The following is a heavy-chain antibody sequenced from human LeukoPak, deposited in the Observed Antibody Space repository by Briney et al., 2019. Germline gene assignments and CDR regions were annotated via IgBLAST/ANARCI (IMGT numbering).Heavy chain of an antibody. J-gene: IGHJ5*02. Sequence: SETLSLTCTVSGGSLSRYYWSWIRQPPGKGLEWIGYKDYSGSPNYNPSLKSRVTISVDTSKSQCSLKLSSVTAADTAVYYCAASGWRETNWFDPWGQGKLVAVSS. V-gene: IGHV4-59*12. CDR2: KDYSGSP. CDR3: AASGWRETNWFDP. CDR1: GGSLSRYY. D-gene: IGHD6-19*01.